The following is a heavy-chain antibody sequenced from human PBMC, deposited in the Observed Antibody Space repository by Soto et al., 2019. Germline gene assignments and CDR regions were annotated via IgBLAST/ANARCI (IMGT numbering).Heavy chain of an antibody. V-gene: IGHV3-7*01. CDR2: IKQDGSEK. D-gene: IGHD6-6*01. J-gene: IGHJ6*01. CDR1: GFTFSSYW. CDR3: ARVAGYKVRSSSSRCMDV. Sequence: PVGSLRLSCAASGFTFSSYWMSWVRQAPGKGLEWVANIKQDGSEKYYVDSVKGRFTISRDNAKNSLYLQMNSLRAEDTAVYYCARVAGYKVRSSSSRCMDVWGPGTTDTFSS.